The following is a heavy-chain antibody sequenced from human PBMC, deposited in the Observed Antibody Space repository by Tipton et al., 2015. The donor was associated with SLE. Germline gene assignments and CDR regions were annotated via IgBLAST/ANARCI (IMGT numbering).Heavy chain of an antibody. J-gene: IGHJ6*02. D-gene: IGHD6-19*01. Sequence: SLRLSCAASGFTFSSYAMSWVRQAPGKGLEWVSAISGSGGSTYYADSVKGRFTISRDNSKNTLYLQMNSLRAEDTAVYYCAKGTRSYYYGMDVWGQGTTVTVSS. CDR3: AKGTRSYYYGMDV. V-gene: IGHV3-23*01. CDR1: GFTFSSYA. CDR2: ISGSGGST.